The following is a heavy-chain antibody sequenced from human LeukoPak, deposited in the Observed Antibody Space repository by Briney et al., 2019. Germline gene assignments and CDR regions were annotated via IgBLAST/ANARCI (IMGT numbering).Heavy chain of an antibody. J-gene: IGHJ4*02. Sequence: GESLKISCKVSGYNFTSYWIGWVRQMPGKGLEWMGIIYPGDSDTRYSPSFQGQVTISADKSISTAYLQWSSLKASDTAVYYCARHRGPVRSPREADYWGQGTLVTVSS. V-gene: IGHV5-51*01. CDR2: IYPGDSDT. D-gene: IGHD3-10*01. CDR1: GYNFTSYW. CDR3: ARHRGPVRSPREADY.